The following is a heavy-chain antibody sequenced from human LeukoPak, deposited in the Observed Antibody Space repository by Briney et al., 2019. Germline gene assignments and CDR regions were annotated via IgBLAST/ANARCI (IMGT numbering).Heavy chain of an antibody. V-gene: IGHV4-61*02. CDR3: ARVVAGSVVGAARVDS. J-gene: IGHJ4*02. CDR1: GGSFGDYSNQ. Sequence: PSQTLSLTCSVSGGSFGDYSNQWTWIRQAAGRGLEWIGRTFTNGNTNYNPSLESRVTISMDTSRNQYSLKLISVTATDTAVYYCARVVAGSVVGAARVDSWGQGTLVTVAS. D-gene: IGHD3-10*01. CDR2: TFTNGNT.